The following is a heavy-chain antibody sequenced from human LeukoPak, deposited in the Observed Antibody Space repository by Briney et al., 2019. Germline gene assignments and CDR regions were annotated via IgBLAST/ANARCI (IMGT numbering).Heavy chain of an antibody. CDR1: GFTFSDYD. J-gene: IGHJ4*02. CDR2: IDSSGIII. Sequence: GGSLRLSCAASGFTFSDYDMNWVRQAPGKGPEWVSYIDSSGIIIYYADSVKGRFTISRDNAKNLLFLQMNGLRAEDTAVYYCARSRGFWGQGTLVTVSS. CDR3: ARSRGF. V-gene: IGHV3-48*03. D-gene: IGHD3-10*01.